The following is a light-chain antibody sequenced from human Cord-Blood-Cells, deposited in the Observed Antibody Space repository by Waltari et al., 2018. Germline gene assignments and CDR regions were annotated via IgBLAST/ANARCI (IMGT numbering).Light chain of an antibody. J-gene: IGKJ1*01. CDR3: QQYNNWPT. CDR1: QSVSSN. Sequence: EIVMTQSPATLSVSPGDRATLSCRASQSVSSNLAWYQQKPGQAPRLLIYGASTRATGIPARFSGSGSGTEFTLTISSLQSEDFAVDYCQQYNNWPTFGQGTKVEIK. V-gene: IGKV3-15*01. CDR2: GAS.